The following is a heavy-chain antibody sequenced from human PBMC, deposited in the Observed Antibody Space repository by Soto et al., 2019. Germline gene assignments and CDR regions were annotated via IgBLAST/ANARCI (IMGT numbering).Heavy chain of an antibody. Sequence: LRLSCAASGFTFSSYGMHWVRQAPGKGLEWVAVIWYDGSNKYYADSVKGRFTISRDNSKNTLYLQMNSLRAEDTAVYYCARDRGVYYYYGMDVWGQGTTVTVSS. D-gene: IGHD1-26*01. CDR1: GFTFSSYG. V-gene: IGHV3-33*01. CDR3: ARDRGVYYYYGMDV. J-gene: IGHJ6*02. CDR2: IWYDGSNK.